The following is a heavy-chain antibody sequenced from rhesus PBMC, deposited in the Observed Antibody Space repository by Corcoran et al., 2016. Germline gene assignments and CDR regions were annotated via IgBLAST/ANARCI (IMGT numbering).Heavy chain of an antibody. D-gene: IGHD2-21*01. CDR1: GGSISDSYR. Sequence: QVQLQESGPGVVKPSETLSLTCAVSGGSISDSYRWSWIRQPPGKGLEWIGYIYGSSTSTNYNPSLKSRVTFSKDTSKNRFSLKLSSVTAADTAVYYCARVWYYWYFDLWGPGTPITISS. J-gene: IGHJ2*01. V-gene: IGHV4S10*01. CDR2: IYGSSTST. CDR3: ARVWYYWYFDL.